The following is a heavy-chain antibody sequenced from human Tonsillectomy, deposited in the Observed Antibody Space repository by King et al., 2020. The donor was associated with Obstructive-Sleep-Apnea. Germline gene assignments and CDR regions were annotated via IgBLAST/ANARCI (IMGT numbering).Heavy chain of an antibody. CDR2: IYYSGST. CDR3: ARDLLARVEEPNYGMDV. Sequence: QLQESGPGLVKPSETLSLTCTVSGGSISSYYWSWIRQPPGKGLEWIGYIYYSGSTNYNPSLKSRATISVDTSKNQFSLKLSSVTAADTAVYYCARDLLARVEEPNYGMDVWGQGTTVTVSS. V-gene: IGHV4-59*01. D-gene: IGHD2-2*01. CDR1: GGSISSYY. J-gene: IGHJ6*02.